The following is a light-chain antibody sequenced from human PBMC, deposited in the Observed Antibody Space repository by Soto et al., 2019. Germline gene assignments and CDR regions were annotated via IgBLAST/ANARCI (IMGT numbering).Light chain of an antibody. CDR3: QQYNSYSPLT. J-gene: IGKJ4*01. CDR1: QSISTW. Sequence: DIQMTQSPATLSASVGDSVTITCRADQSISTWLAWYQQKPGKAPNLLIWDASTLETGVPSRFSGSGSGTGFTLTISSLQPDDFATYYCQQYNSYSPLTFGGGTKVDIK. CDR2: DAS. V-gene: IGKV1-5*01.